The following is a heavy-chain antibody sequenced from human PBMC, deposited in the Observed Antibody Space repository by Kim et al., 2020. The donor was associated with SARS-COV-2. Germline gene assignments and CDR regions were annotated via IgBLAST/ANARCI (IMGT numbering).Heavy chain of an antibody. Sequence: SETLSLTCAVYGGSFSGYYWSWIRQPPGKGLEWIGEINHSGSTNYNPSLKSRVTISVDTSKNQFSLKLSSVTAADTAVYYCARELIVVVPAAIGGVGGMDVWGQGTTVTGSS. V-gene: IGHV4-34*01. J-gene: IGHJ6*02. CDR2: INHSGST. CDR1: GGSFSGYY. D-gene: IGHD2-2*02. CDR3: ARELIVVVPAAIGGVGGMDV.